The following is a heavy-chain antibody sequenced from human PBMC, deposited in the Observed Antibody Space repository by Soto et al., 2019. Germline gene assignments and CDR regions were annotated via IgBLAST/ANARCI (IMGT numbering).Heavy chain of an antibody. CDR3: ARRYNWNYMLYYLAV. J-gene: IGHJ6*03. V-gene: IGHV1-8*01. Sequence: ASVKVSCKASGYTFTSYDINWVRQAAGQGLEWMGWMNPNSGNTGYAQKFQGRVTMTRNTSISTAYMELSSLRSEDTAVYYCARRYNWNYMLYYLAVWGKGTTVTVYS. CDR1: GYTFTSYD. CDR2: MNPNSGNT. D-gene: IGHD1-7*01.